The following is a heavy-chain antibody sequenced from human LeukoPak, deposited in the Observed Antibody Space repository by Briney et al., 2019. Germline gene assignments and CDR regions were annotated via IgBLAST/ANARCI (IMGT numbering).Heavy chain of an antibody. CDR2: INPNSGGT. CDR3: ARDRPLIAAAADTEWFDP. Sequence: ASVTVSCKASGYTFTGYYMHWVRQAPGQGLEWMGWINPNSGGTNYAQKFQGRVTMTRDTSISTAYMELSRLRSDDTAVYYCARDRPLIAAAADTEWFDPWGQGTLVTVSS. J-gene: IGHJ5*02. CDR1: GYTFTGYY. V-gene: IGHV1-2*02. D-gene: IGHD6-13*01.